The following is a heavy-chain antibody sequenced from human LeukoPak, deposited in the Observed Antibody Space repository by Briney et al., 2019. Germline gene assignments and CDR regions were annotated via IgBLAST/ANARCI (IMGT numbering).Heavy chain of an antibody. Sequence: PGRSLRLSCAASGFTSDDYAMHWGRHAPGKGLEWVSGISWDSGSIDYADSVKGRLTTSSDNVKNSLYLQMNSLRAEDTAVYYCAKEIGTGSGWSFWYCD. CDR3: AKEIGTGSGWSFWYCD. CDR1: GFTSDDYA. CDR2: ISWDSGSI. J-gene: IGHJ2*01. D-gene: IGHD6-19*01. V-gene: IGHV3-9*02.